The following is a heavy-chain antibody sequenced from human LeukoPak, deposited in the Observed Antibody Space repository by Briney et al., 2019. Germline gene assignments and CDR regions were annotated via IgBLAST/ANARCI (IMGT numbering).Heavy chain of an antibody. J-gene: IGHJ4*02. CDR2: IRYEWSNK. CDR1: GFTFSSYG. D-gene: IGHD2/OR15-2a*01. V-gene: IGHV3-30*02. CDR3: AKDNRDPLGY. Sequence: GGSLRLSCAASGFTFSSYGMHWIRQAPGKGLEWVAFIRYEWSNKYYADSVKRRFTISRDNSKNTLYLQMNRLRAEDTAVYYCAKDNRDPLGYWGQGTLVTASS.